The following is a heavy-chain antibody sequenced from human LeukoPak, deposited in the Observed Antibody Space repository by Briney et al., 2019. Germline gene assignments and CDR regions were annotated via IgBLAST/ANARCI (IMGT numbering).Heavy chain of an antibody. CDR3: ARDQGLGYCSGGSCYRNDAFDI. D-gene: IGHD2-15*01. CDR2: IKQDGSEK. V-gene: IGHV3-7*01. J-gene: IGHJ3*02. CDR1: GFTFSSYW. Sequence: GGSLRLPCAASGFTFSSYWMSWVRQAPGRGLEWVANIKQDGSEKYYVDSVKGRFTISRDNAKNSLYLQMNSLRAEDTAVYYCARDQGLGYCSGGSCYRNDAFDIWGQGTVVTVSS.